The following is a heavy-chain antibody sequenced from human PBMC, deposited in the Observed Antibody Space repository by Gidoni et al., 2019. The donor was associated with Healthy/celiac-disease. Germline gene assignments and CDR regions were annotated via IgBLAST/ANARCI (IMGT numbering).Heavy chain of an antibody. Sequence: QVQLQQWGAGLLKPSETLSLTCAVYGGSFSGYYWSWIRQPPGKGLEWIGEINHSGSTNYNPSLKSRVTISVDTSKNQFSLKLSSVTAADTAVYYCARRGGGWSGYPSNFDYWGQGTLVTVSS. CDR1: GGSFSGYY. V-gene: IGHV4-34*01. D-gene: IGHD3-3*01. J-gene: IGHJ4*02. CDR3: ARRGGGWSGYPSNFDY. CDR2: INHSGST.